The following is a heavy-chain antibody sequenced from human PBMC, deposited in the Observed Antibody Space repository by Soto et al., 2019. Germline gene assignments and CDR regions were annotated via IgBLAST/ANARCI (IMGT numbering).Heavy chain of an antibody. J-gene: IGHJ4*02. D-gene: IGHD3-10*01. CDR3: ATDPDGSLDFDY. CDR1: GFTFSTYG. V-gene: IGHV3-48*02. CDR2: ITAGSTTM. Sequence: EVQLVESGGGLVQPGGSLRLSCAASGFTFSTYGMNWVRQAPGKGLEWLSYITAGSTTMHYADSVKGRFTISRDNAKNSLFLQMNSLRDEDTAVYYCATDPDGSLDFDYWGQGTLVTVSS.